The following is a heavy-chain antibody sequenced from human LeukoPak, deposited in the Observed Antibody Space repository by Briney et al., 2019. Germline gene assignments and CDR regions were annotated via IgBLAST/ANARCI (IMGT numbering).Heavy chain of an antibody. CDR2: FNPNSGGT. CDR3: ARDRGYCSGGSCYINWFDP. D-gene: IGHD2-15*01. J-gene: IGHJ5*02. CDR1: GYTFTGYY. Sequence: ASVKVSCKASGYTFTGYYMHWVRQAPGQGLEWMGWFNPNSGGTNYAQKFQGRVTMTRDTSISTAYMELSRLRSDDTAVYYCARDRGYCSGGSCYINWFDPWGQGTLVTVSS. V-gene: IGHV1-2*02.